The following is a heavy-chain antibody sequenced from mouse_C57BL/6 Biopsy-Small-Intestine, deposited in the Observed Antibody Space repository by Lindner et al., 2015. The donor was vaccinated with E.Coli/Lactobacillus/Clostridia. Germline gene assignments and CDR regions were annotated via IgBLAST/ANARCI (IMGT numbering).Heavy chain of an antibody. CDR2: ISPYNGVS. CDR3: ASSSGYNGYFDV. V-gene: IGHV1-31*01. Sequence: VQLQESGPELVKPGTSVKISCTASGYSFTGYYLHWVKQSHGDILDWIGYISPYNGVSSYNQKFKGTAKLTVDRSSSTAYMEVRSLTSEDSAVYYCASSSGYNGYFDVWGTGTTVTVSS. CDR1: GYSFTGYY. J-gene: IGHJ1*03. D-gene: IGHD2-2*01.